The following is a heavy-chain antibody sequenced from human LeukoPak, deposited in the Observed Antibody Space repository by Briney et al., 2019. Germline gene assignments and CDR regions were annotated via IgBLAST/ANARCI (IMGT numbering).Heavy chain of an antibody. CDR2: FDPEDGET. J-gene: IGHJ1*01. V-gene: IGHV1-24*01. CDR3: ATSRGGYQLLSDQH. D-gene: IGHD2-2*01. Sequence: ASVKVSCKVSGYTLTELSMHWVRQAPGKGLEWMGGFDPEDGETIYAQRFQGRVTMTEDTSTDTAYMELSSLRSEDTAVYYCATSRGGYQLLSDQHWGQGTLVTVSS. CDR1: GYTLTELS.